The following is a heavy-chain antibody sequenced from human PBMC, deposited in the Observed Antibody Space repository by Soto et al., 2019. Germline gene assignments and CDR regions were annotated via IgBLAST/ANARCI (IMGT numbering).Heavy chain of an antibody. V-gene: IGHV3-53*01. CDR3: ARDCCSGNHYAH. D-gene: IGHD1-26*01. CDR1: CFTFSRSD. Sequence: PGGSLRLSFASSCFTFSRSDMSWFRQAPGKGLEWVSGIYAGGSTYYADSVRGRFTISRDTSQHILYLQMNSLRSEDTGIYYCARDCCSGNHYAHWGQGTPVTVSS. CDR2: IYAGGST. J-gene: IGHJ4*02.